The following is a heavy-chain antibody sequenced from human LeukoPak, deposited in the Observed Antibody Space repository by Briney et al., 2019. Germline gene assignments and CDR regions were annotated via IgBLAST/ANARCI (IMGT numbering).Heavy chain of an antibody. CDR1: GGSFSGYY. D-gene: IGHD3-10*01. J-gene: IGHJ4*02. CDR3: ARGWFGELSH. V-gene: IGHV4-34*01. CDR2: INHSGST. Sequence: SETPSLTCAVYGGSFSGYYWSWIRQPPGKGLEWIGEINHSGSTNYNPSLKSRVTISVDTSKNQFSLKLSSVTAADTAVYYCARGWFGELSHWGQGTLVTVSS.